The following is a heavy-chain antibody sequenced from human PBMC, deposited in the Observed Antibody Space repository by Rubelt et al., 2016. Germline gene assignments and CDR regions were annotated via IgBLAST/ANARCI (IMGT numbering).Heavy chain of an antibody. J-gene: IGHJ4*02. CDR1: GFLFSSHW. V-gene: IGHV3-7*02. Sequence: ASGFLFSSHWMSWVRQAPGKGLEWVANINQDGGERYYVDSVKGRFTISRDNAKNSLYLQMDTLRVEDTAVYYCAKRGGPGTAVTGAFYWGRGTLVTVSS. CDR3: AKRGGPGTAVTGAFY. CDR2: INQDGGER. D-gene: IGHD6-19*01.